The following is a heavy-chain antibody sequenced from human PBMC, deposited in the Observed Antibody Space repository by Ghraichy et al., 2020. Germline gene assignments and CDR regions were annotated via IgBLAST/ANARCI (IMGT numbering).Heavy chain of an antibody. CDR2: IYTSGST. Sequence: SETLSLTCTVSGGSISSGSYYWSWIRQPAGKGLEWIGRIYTSGSTNYNPSLKSRVTISVDTSKNQFSLKLSSVTAADPAVYYCAGDRPHGWFDPWGQGTLVTVSS. V-gene: IGHV4-61*02. CDR1: GGSISSGSYY. J-gene: IGHJ5*02. CDR3: AGDRPHGWFDP.